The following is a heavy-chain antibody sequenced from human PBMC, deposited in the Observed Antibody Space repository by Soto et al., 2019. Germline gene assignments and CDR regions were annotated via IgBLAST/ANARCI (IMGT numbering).Heavy chain of an antibody. CDR3: ARDLRCSSTSCPNWYFDL. CDR2: IIPILGIA. D-gene: IGHD2-2*01. CDR1: GGTFSSYT. Sequence: QVQLVQSGAEVKKPGSSVKVSCKASGGTFSSYTITWVRQAPGQVLEWMGRIIPILGIANYAQKFQGRVTITADKSTSTAYMELSSLRSEDTAVYYCARDLRCSSTSCPNWYFDLWGRGTLVTVSS. V-gene: IGHV1-69*08. J-gene: IGHJ2*01.